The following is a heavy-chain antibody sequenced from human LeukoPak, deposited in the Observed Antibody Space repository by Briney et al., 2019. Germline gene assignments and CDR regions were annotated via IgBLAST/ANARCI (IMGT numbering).Heavy chain of an antibody. D-gene: IGHD5-18*01. CDR2: IY. CDR1: NGSISISSYY. V-gene: IGHV4-39*01. CDR3: VRHWLRGAAKPGYMDV. J-gene: IGHJ6*03. Sequence: PSETLSLTCTVSNGSISISSYYWGWIRQPPGKGLEWIGSIYYNPSLKSRVTISVDTSKTQFSLKLSSVTAADTAVYYCVRHWLRGAAKPGYMDVWGKGTTVTVSS.